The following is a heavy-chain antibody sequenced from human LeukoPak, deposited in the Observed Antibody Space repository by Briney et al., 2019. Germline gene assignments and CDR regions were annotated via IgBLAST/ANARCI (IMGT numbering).Heavy chain of an antibody. CDR1: GFTFSTYA. CDR3: SKGSRGFDL. Sequence: PGGSLRLSPAASGFTFSTYAMSWVRQAPGKGLEWVASIGGIVGGTNYADSVKGRFTISRDTSKNTLYLQMSSLRAEDTALYYGSKGSRGFDLWGQGTLVTVSS. V-gene: IGHV3-23*01. J-gene: IGHJ4*02. D-gene: IGHD2-2*01. CDR2: IGGIVGGT.